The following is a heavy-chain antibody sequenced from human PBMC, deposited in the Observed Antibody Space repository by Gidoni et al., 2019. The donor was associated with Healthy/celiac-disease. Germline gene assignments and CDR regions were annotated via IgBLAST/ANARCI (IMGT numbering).Heavy chain of an antibody. CDR2: ISNNGGST. V-gene: IGHV3-64D*08. CDR3: VRKDGSSGY. J-gene: IGHJ4*02. D-gene: IGHD1-1*01. CDR1: GFTFPNYA. Sequence: EVQLVESGGGLVQPGVSLRLSCSASGFTFPNYAMHCVRQAPGKGLEYVSDISNNGGSTYYADSVKGRFTISRDNSQNTVYLQMSSLRSEDTAVYYCVRKDGSSGYWGQGTLVTVSS.